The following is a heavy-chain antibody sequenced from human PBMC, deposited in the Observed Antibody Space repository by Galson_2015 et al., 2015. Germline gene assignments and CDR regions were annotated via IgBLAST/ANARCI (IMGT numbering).Heavy chain of an antibody. Sequence: SLRLSCAASGFTFSSYAMHWVRQAPGKGLEWVAVISYDGSNKYYADSVKGRFTISRDNSKNTLYLQMNSLRAEDTAVYYCARDRRMVRGVIRDYYYYYYMDVWGKGTTVTVSS. CDR2: ISYDGSNK. J-gene: IGHJ6*03. CDR1: GFTFSSYA. V-gene: IGHV3-30-3*01. D-gene: IGHD3-10*01. CDR3: ARDRRMVRGVIRDYYYYYYMDV.